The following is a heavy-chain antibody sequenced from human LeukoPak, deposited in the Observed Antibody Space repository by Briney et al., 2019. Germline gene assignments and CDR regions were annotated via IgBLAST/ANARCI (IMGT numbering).Heavy chain of an antibody. CDR1: GYSFTAYY. Sequence: ASVKVSCKASGYSFTAYYMHWVRQAPGQGLEWMGWIDANTGGTNYAQKFQGRVTITRDTSSGTAYLELSTLISDDTAIYYCASEAFCAGHSCSVQRVASWGPGTPVTVSS. CDR3: ASEAFCAGHSCSVQRVAS. J-gene: IGHJ4*02. CDR2: IDANTGGT. V-gene: IGHV1-2*02. D-gene: IGHD3/OR15-3a*01.